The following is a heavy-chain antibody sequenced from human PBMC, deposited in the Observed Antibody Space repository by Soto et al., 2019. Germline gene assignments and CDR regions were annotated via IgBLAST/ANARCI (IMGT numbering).Heavy chain of an antibody. V-gene: IGHV3-73*02. J-gene: IGHJ4*02. CDR1: GFDFSGTA. CDR2: IRSEAHSFAT. D-gene: IGHD1-1*01. Sequence: EVPLVESGGGLVQPGGSLKLSCAASGFDFSGTAIHWVRQISGNRLEWVGRIRSEAHSFATGYAASVKGRFTISRDDSKNMAYLQMKSLKTEDTAVYYCARYDTFDYWGQGIQVTVTS. CDR3: ARYDTFDY.